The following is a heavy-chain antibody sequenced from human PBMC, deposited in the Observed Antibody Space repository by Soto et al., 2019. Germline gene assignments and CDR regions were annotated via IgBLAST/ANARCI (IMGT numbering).Heavy chain of an antibody. CDR1: GYPFTSYG. CDR3: ARDRLIAVTGLLRN. D-gene: IGHD6-19*01. CDR2: ISAYDDKT. J-gene: IGHJ4*02. V-gene: IGHV1-18*01. Sequence: QVQLVQSGAEVKKPGASVKVSCKTSGYPFTSYGINWVRQAPGQGPEWMGWISAYDDKTIYSQKFQGRVTLTADTSTTTAYMALRGLRFHDTAVYYCARDRLIAVTGLLRNWGQGTLVTVSS.